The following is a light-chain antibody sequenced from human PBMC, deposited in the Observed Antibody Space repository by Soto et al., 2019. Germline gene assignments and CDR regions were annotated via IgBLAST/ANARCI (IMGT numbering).Light chain of an antibody. CDR1: QSIGSN. Sequence: EVVMTQSPATLSVSPGERATLSCRASQSIGSNLAWYQQKPGQPPRLLIYDASTRATDIPARFTGSGSGTEFTLTISSLQSEDFAVYYCQQYNNWPLQTFGQGTKVDIK. CDR2: DAS. J-gene: IGKJ1*01. CDR3: QQYNNWPLQT. V-gene: IGKV3-15*01.